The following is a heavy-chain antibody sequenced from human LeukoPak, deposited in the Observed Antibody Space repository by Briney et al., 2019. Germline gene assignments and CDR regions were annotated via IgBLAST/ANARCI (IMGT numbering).Heavy chain of an antibody. CDR3: ARLQKWFNWFDP. CDR1: GGSISSGDYY. D-gene: IGHD2-8*01. CDR2: IYYSGST. Sequence: KPSETLSLTCTVSGGSISSGDYYWSWIRQPPGKGLEWIGYIYYSGSTYYNPSLKSRVTISVDTSKNQFSLELSSVTAADTAVYYCARLQKWFNWFDPWGQGTLVTVSS. J-gene: IGHJ5*02. V-gene: IGHV4-30-4*08.